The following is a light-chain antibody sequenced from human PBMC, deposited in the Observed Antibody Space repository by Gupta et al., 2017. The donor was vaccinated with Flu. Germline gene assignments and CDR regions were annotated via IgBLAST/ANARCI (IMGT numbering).Light chain of an antibody. V-gene: IGKV3-20*01. Sequence: DRGTLTSRAGRRVSSSYLAWYQQKPGQAPKALIFGTSTRATGIPARFSGSRSGADFTLTISRLEPEDFAVYYCQQYNTSQWTFGQGTKVDFK. CDR3: QQYNTSQWT. J-gene: IGKJ1*01. CDR2: GTS. CDR1: RRVSSSY.